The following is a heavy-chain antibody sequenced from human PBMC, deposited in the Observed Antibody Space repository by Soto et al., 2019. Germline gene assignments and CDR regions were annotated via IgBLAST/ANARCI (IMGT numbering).Heavy chain of an antibody. CDR2: IYYSGST. V-gene: IGHV4-59*01. J-gene: IGHJ5*02. CDR3: ARDLITSGSGSYYLGSSRRFYP. D-gene: IGHD3-10*01. CDR1: GGSISSYY. Sequence: SETLSLTCTVSGGSISSYYWSWIRQPPGKGLEWIGYIYYSGSTNYNPSLKSRVTISVDTSKNQFSLKLSSVTAADTAVYYCARDLITSGSGSYYLGSSRRFYPWGQGTLVTVSS.